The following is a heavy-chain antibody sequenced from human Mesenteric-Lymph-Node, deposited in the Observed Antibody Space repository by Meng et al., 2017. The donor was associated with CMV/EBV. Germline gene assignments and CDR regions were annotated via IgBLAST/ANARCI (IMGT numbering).Heavy chain of an antibody. J-gene: IGHJ5*02. V-gene: IGHV1-2*02. D-gene: IGHD4-11*01. CDR1: GYTFPVYY. CDR2: INPYNGAI. Sequence: SCRASGYTFPVYYTHWVRQAPGQGLEWMGWINPYNGAINYAQKFRGRLTMTWDTSINTAYMELNTLTSDDTAVYYCARESDYSYGPWGQGTLVTVSS. CDR3: ARESDYSYGP.